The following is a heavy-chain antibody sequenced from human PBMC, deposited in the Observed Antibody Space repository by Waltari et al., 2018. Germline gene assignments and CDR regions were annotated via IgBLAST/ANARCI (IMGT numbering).Heavy chain of an antibody. D-gene: IGHD2-15*01. CDR2: IFQSGST. CDR1: GGSISSSNW. J-gene: IGHJ4*02. V-gene: IGHV4-4*02. Sequence: QVQLQESGPGLVKPSGTLSLTCAVSGGSISSSNWWSWVGQTPGKGLEWIGEIFQSGSTNYNPSLKSRVTISVDKSKNQFSLKLSSGTAADTAVYYCARSINQSKYRSPPDYWGQVTLVTVSS. CDR3: ARSINQSKYRSPPDY.